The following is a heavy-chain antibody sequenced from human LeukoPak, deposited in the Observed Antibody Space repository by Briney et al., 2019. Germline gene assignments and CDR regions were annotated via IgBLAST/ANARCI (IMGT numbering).Heavy chain of an antibody. V-gene: IGHV3-64*01. CDR3: ARVGYNGWNFEN. D-gene: IGHD5-12*01. Sequence: GGSLRLSCAASGFTFGSYAMHWVRQAPGKGLEYVSAISSNGGSTYYANSVKGRFTISRDNSKNTLYLQMGSLRAEDMAVYYCARVGYNGWNFENWGQGTLVTVSS. CDR2: ISSNGGST. CDR1: GFTFGSYA. J-gene: IGHJ4*02.